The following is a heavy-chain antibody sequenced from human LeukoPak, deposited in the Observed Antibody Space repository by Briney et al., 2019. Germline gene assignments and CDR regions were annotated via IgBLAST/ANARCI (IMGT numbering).Heavy chain of an antibody. D-gene: IGHD6-19*01. J-gene: IGHJ4*02. Sequence: GGSLRLSCAASGFTFSSYSMNWVRQASGKGLEWVGRIRSKLNGYATVYAASVKGRFTISRDDSKNTAYLQMNSLKTEDTAMYYCTREGSGWYTDYWGQGTLVTVSS. CDR3: TREGSGWYTDY. CDR2: IRSKLNGYAT. CDR1: GFTFSSYS. V-gene: IGHV3-73*01.